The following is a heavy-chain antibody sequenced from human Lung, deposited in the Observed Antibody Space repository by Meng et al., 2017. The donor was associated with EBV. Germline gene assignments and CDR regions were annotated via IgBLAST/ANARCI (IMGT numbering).Heavy chain of an antibody. CDR3: ARGATSVFDL. J-gene: IGHJ2*01. CDR2: TYYRSKWYN. CDR1: GESVSSSSAA. Sequence: QVTLQQSCPGLVKPSQTLSLTCVISGESVSSSSAAWTWIRQSPSRGLEWLGRTYYRSKWYNDYAVFVKSRITINPDTSKNQFSLQLNSVTPEDTAVYYCARGATSVFDLWGRGTLVTVSS. V-gene: IGHV6-1*01.